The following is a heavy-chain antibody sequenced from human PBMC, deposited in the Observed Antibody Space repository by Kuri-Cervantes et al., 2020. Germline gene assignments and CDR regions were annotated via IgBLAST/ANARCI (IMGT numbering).Heavy chain of an antibody. J-gene: IGHJ4*02. CDR3: AKDTGGFLEWLLDY. Sequence: GESLKISCAASGFTFSDYYMSWIRQAPGKGLEWVSYISSSGSTIYYADSVKGRFTISRDNAKNSLYLQMNSLRAEDTAVYYCAKDTGGFLEWLLDYWGQGTLVTVSS. CDR1: GFTFSDYY. D-gene: IGHD3-3*01. CDR2: ISSSGSTI. V-gene: IGHV3-11*01.